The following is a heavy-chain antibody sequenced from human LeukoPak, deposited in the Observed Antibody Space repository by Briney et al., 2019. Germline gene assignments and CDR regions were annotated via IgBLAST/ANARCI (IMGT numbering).Heavy chain of an antibody. CDR1: GGSISSYY. Sequence: SETLSLTCTVSGGSISSYYWSWIRQPAGKGLEWIGRIYTSGSTNYNPSLKSRVTMSVDTTYNPPLKSRVTMSVDTSKNQFSLKLSSVTAADTAVYYCARVRLSSSGYSDDAFDIWGQGTMVTVSS. D-gene: IGHD3-22*01. CDR2: IYTSGST. V-gene: IGHV4-4*07. J-gene: IGHJ3*02. CDR3: ARVRLSSSGYSDDAFDI.